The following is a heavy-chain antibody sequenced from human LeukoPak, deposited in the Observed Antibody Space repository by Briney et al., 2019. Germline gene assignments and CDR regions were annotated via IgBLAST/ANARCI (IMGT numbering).Heavy chain of an antibody. CDR2: IYSGGST. V-gene: IGHV3-53*01. CDR3: VRAHHPGGWFDP. J-gene: IGHJ5*02. CDR1: GFTVSSNY. Sequence: GGSLRLSCAASGFTVSSNYMSWVRQAPGKGLEWVSVIYSGGSTYYADSVKGRFTISRDNSKSTLYIQMNSLTAEDTAVHYCVRAHHPGGWFDPWGQGTLVTVSS. D-gene: IGHD3-10*01.